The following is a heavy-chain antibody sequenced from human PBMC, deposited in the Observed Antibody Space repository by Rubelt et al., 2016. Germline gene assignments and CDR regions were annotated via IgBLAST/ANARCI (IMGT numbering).Heavy chain of an antibody. J-gene: IGHJ5*02. CDR3: ARVMITFGGVIEVGWFDP. D-gene: IGHD3-16*02. Sequence: QLQLVQSGAEVKKPGASVKVSCKASGYTFTSYGISWVRQAPGQGLEWMGWISAYHGNTNYAQKLQGRVTITTDTSTSTAYMELRSLRSDDTAVYYCARVMITFGGVIEVGWFDPWGQGTLVTVSS. CDR1: GYTFTSYG. CDR2: ISAYHGNT. V-gene: IGHV1-18*01.